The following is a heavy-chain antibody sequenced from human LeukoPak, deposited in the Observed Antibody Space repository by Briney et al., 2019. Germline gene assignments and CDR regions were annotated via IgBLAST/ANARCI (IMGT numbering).Heavy chain of an antibody. V-gene: IGHV1-69*05. Sequence: SVKVSCKASGGTFSSYAISWVRQAPGQGLEWMGRIIPIFGTANYAQKFQGRVTITTDESTSTAYMELSSLRSENTAVYYCARTDTAMEIDYWGQGTLVTVSS. CDR1: GGTFSSYA. D-gene: IGHD5-18*01. J-gene: IGHJ4*02. CDR3: ARTDTAMEIDY. CDR2: IIPIFGTA.